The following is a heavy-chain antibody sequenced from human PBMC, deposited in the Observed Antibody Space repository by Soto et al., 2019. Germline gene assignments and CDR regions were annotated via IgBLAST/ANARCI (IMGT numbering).Heavy chain of an antibody. V-gene: IGHV4-39*01. CDR1: GDSINSDKYY. CDR2: IYFRGNT. Sequence: QLQESGPGLVKPSETLSLTCSVSGDSINSDKYYWGWIRQPPGKDLEWIGSIYFRGNTYYNPSLPTRATRSLDKSTSQSSLKLNSVTAADSAVYLCARLEGLATISYHLDFWGQGALVTVSS. J-gene: IGHJ4*02. CDR3: ARLEGLATISYHLDF. D-gene: IGHD2-2*01.